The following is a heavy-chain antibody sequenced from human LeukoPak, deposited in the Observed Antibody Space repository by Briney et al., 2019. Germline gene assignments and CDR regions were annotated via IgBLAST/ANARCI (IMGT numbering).Heavy chain of an antibody. CDR3: ARVGLQYNWFDP. J-gene: IGHJ5*02. CDR2: ISSSGSTI. V-gene: IGHV3-48*03. D-gene: IGHD3-16*01. CDR1: GFTLSSYE. Sequence: QAGGSLRLSCAAYGFTLSSYEMNWVRQAPGKGVGWVSYISSSGSTIYYADCVKGRFTISRDNAKNSLYLQMNSLRAEDTAVYYCARVGLQYNWFDPWGQGTLVTVSS.